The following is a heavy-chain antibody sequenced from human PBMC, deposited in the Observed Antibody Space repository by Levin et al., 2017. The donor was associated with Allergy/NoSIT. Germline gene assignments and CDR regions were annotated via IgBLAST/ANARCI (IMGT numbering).Heavy chain of an antibody. D-gene: IGHD3-10*01. CDR3: ARELRGIYYAMDV. CDR2: TNTDGRTT. J-gene: IGHJ6*02. V-gene: IGHV3-74*01. CDR1: GFSFSTSF. Sequence: PGESLKISCAASGFSFSTSFMDWVRQAPGKGLVWLSRTNTDGRTTSYADSVKGRFSISRDNAKNTLYLQMNSLRAEDTAVYYCARELRGIYYAMDVWGQGTTVSVSS.